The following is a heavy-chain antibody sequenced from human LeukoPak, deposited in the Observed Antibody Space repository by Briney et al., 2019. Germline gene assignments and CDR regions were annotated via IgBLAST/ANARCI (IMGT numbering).Heavy chain of an antibody. CDR1: GFTFSSYW. J-gene: IGHJ5*02. CDR2: IKQDGSEK. V-gene: IGHV3-7*01. Sequence: PGGSLRLSCAASGFTFSSYWMSWVRQAPGKGLEWVANIKQDGSEKYYVDSVKGRFTISRDNAKNSLYLQMNSLRAEDTAVYYCALGLLRFLEWFPEMDPWGQGTLVTVSS. D-gene: IGHD3-3*01. CDR3: ALGLLRFLEWFPEMDP.